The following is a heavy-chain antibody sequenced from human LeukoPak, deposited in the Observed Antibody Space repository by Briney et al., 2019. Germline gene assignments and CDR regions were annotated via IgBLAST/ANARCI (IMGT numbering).Heavy chain of an antibody. J-gene: IGHJ4*02. D-gene: IGHD2-15*01. CDR1: GYSFTSFW. Sequence: GEALKISCKASGYSFTSFWIGWVRRMPGKGLELMGIIYPVYTDTRYSPSFEGQVTISADKSNSTAYLQWSSLRASDSAIYYCARLLWSPSPLDIWGQGTPVTVSS. CDR2: IYPVYTDT. V-gene: IGHV5-51*01. CDR3: ARLLWSPSPLDI.